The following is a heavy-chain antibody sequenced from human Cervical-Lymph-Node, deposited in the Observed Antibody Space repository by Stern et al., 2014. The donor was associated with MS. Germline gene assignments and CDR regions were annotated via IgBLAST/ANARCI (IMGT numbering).Heavy chain of an antibody. Sequence: QVTLKESGPTLVKPTQTLTLTCTFSGFSLINVGVGVGWIRQPPVKALEWLALIYWDDDKRYSPSLSKRLTITKDTSKNHVVLTMTNMEPVDTGTYYCVHSPITGNGLNFDYWGQGTLVTVSS. V-gene: IGHV2-5*02. CDR3: VHSPITGNGLNFDY. CDR2: IYWDDDK. D-gene: IGHD1-20*01. CDR1: GFSLINVGVG. J-gene: IGHJ4*02.